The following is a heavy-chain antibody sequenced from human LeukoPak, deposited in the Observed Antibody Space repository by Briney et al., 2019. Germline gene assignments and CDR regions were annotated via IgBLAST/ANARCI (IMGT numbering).Heavy chain of an antibody. CDR2: INQEGSEE. V-gene: IGHV3-7*01. CDR1: GFSFSDYW. J-gene: IGHJ5*02. D-gene: IGHD2-15*01. Sequence: PGGPLRLSRGASGFSFSDYWMTWVRQAPGKGLEWVANINQEGSEEYYVASVKGRFTISRDNAKNSLYLQMTSLRAEDTAVYYCARDGSKSCSGGSCYLNWFDPWGQGTLVTVSS. CDR3: ARDGSKSCSGGSCYLNWFDP.